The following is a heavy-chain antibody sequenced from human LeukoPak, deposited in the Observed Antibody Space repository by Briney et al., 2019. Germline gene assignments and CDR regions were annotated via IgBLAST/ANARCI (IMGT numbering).Heavy chain of an antibody. D-gene: IGHD2-15*01. J-gene: IGHJ4*02. CDR3: ARDRLAVVVAARWKTGPSDY. CDR1: GFIFSSYW. V-gene: IGHV3-74*01. Sequence: GGSLRLSCAASGFIFSSYWMHWVRQAPGKGLVWVSRIKSDGSSTNYADSVKGRFTISRDNSKNTLYLQMNSLRAEDTAVYYCARDRLAVVVAARWKTGPSDYWGQGTLVTVSS. CDR2: IKSDGSST.